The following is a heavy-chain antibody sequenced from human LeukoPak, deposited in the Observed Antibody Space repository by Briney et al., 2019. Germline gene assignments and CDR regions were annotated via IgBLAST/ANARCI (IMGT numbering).Heavy chain of an antibody. V-gene: IGHV4-39*07. D-gene: IGHD5-24*01. Sequence: SETLSLTCTVSGGSISSSSYYWGWIRQPPGKGLEWIGSIYYSGSTYYNPSLKSRVTISVDTSKNQFSLKLSSVTAADTAVYYCAARGDGYNYWGQGTLVTVSS. CDR2: IYYSGST. J-gene: IGHJ4*02. CDR1: GGSISSSSYY. CDR3: AARGDGYNY.